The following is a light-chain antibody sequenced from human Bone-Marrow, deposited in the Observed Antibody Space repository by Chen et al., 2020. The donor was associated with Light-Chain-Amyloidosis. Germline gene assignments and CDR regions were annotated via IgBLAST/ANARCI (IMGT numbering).Light chain of an antibody. J-gene: IGKJ1*01. V-gene: IGKV3-15*01. CDR2: GAS. CDR1: QSVSSN. Sequence: EIVMTQSPATLSVSPGERATLSCRASQSVSSNLAWYQQKPGQAPRLLIYGASTRATGIPARFSRSGSVTEFTLTISSIEAEDFAVYSCQQYNQWPKTLGRGTKVEI. CDR3: QQYNQWPKT.